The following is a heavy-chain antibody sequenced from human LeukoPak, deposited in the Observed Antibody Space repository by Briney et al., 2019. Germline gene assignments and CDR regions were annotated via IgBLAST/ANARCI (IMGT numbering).Heavy chain of an antibody. V-gene: IGHV1-8*03. J-gene: IGHJ6*03. CDR3: ARVKRGVVPVALDYYYYMDV. CDR1: AYTFTSYD. Sequence: ASVKVSCKASAYTFTSYDINWVRQATGQGLEWMGWMNPNSGKTDCAQKFQDRVNISRNTSISTAYMELSSLISDDTAVYYCARVKRGVVPVALDYYYYMDVWGKGTTVTVSS. CDR2: MNPNSGKT. D-gene: IGHD2-2*01.